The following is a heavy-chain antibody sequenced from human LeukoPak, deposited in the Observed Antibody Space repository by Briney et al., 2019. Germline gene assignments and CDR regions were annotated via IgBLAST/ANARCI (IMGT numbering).Heavy chain of an antibody. CDR1: GFTFSSYA. CDR3: AQGGLGKNYFDRSGSI. J-gene: IGHJ4*02. V-gene: IGHV3-23*05. D-gene: IGHD3-22*01. Sequence: GGPLRLSCAASGFTFSSYAMSWVRQAPGKGLEWVSSMGRNTHYADSVKGRFTISRDNSKDTVYLFMSSLGADDTAVYYCAQGGLGKNYFDRSGSIWGQGTLVTVSS. CDR2: MGRNT.